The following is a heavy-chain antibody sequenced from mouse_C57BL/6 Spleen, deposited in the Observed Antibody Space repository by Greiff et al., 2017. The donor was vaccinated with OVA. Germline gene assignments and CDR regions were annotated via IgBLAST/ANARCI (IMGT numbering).Heavy chain of an antibody. Sequence: LQQSGPELVKPGASVKISCKASGYAFSSSWMNWVKQRPGKGLEWIGRIYPGVGDTNYNGKFKGKATLTADKSSSTAYMQLSSLTSEDSAVYFCARPPYDYDEVPFAYWGQGTLVTVSA. D-gene: IGHD2-4*01. CDR3: ARPPYDYDEVPFAY. V-gene: IGHV1-82*01. CDR1: GYAFSSSW. CDR2: IYPGVGDT. J-gene: IGHJ3*01.